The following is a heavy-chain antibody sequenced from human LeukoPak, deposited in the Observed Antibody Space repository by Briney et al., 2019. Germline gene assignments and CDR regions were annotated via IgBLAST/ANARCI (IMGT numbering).Heavy chain of an antibody. J-gene: IGHJ4*02. CDR2: IRYDGSNK. CDR1: GFTFSSYG. Sequence: GGSLRLSCAASGFTFSSYGMHWVRQAPGKGLEWVAFIRYDGSNKYYADSVKGRFTISRDNSKNTLYLQMNSLRAEDTAVYYCAKEGPRYCSSTSCHPTDYWGQGTLVTVSS. D-gene: IGHD2-2*01. CDR3: AKEGPRYCSSTSCHPTDY. V-gene: IGHV3-30*02.